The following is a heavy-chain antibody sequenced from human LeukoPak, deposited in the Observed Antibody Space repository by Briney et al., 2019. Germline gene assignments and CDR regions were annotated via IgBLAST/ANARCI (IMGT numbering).Heavy chain of an antibody. J-gene: IGHJ4*02. CDR3: ARDPFSFRPLDY. CDR1: GYTFTGYY. D-gene: IGHD3-16*02. V-gene: IGHV1-2*06. Sequence: ASVKVSCKASGYTFTGYYMHWVRQAPGQGLEWMGRINPNSGGTNYAQKFQGRVTMTRDTSVSTAYMELSRLRSDDTAVYYCARDPFSFRPLDYWGQGTLVTVSS. CDR2: INPNSGGT.